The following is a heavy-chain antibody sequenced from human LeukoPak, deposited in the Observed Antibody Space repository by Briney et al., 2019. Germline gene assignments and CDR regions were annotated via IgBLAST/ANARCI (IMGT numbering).Heavy chain of an antibody. CDR3: ASGWNLVGAISAFGI. CDR1: GGTFSSYA. Sequence: WASVKVSCKASGGTFSSYAISWVRQAPGQGLEWMGGIIPIFGTANYAQKFQGRVTITADKSTSTAYMELSSLRSEDTAVYYCASGWNLVGAISAFGIWGQGTMVTVSS. D-gene: IGHD1-26*01. J-gene: IGHJ3*02. CDR2: IIPIFGTA. V-gene: IGHV1-69*06.